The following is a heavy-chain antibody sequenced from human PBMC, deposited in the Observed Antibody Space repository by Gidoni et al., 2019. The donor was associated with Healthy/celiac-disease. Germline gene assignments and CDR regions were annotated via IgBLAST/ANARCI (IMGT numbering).Heavy chain of an antibody. Sequence: GLVQPGASLRLSCAASGVTVSSNYMGWVRQAPGKGLEWVSVIYSGGSTYYADSVKGGFTLSRDNSKNTLYLQMNSLRAEDTAVYYCARGHVGTRGNWFDPWGQGTLVTVSS. J-gene: IGHJ5*02. CDR1: GVTVSSNY. D-gene: IGHD1-1*01. V-gene: IGHV3-66*02. CDR3: ARGHVGTRGNWFDP. CDR2: IYSGGST.